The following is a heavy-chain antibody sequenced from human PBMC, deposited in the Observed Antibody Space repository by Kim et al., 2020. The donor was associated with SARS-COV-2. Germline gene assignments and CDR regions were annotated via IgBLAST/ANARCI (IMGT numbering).Heavy chain of an antibody. J-gene: IGHJ5*02. CDR2: INPSGGST. CDR1: GYTFTSYY. CDR3: ARGGLAVAGTSWFDP. D-gene: IGHD6-19*01. V-gene: IGHV1-46*01. Sequence: ASVKVSCKASGYTFTSYYMHWVRQAPGQGLEWMGIINPSGGSTSYAQKFQGRVTMTRDTSTSTVYMELSSLRSEDTAVYYCARGGLAVAGTSWFDPWGQGTLVTVSS.